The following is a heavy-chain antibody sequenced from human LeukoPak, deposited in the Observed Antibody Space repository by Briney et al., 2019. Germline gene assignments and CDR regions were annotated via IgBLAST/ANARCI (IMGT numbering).Heavy chain of an antibody. D-gene: IGHD3-3*01. V-gene: IGHV3-30-3*01. CDR2: ISHDGSDK. J-gene: IGHJ5*02. Sequence: PGGSLRLSCAASGFTFNNYAIHWVRQAPGKGLEWVTVISHDGSDKYYADSVKGRFTISRDNSKNTPYLQMNSLRAEDTAVYYCARDHGAYYDFWSGSNWFDPWGQGTLVTVSS. CDR1: GFTFNNYA. CDR3: ARDHGAYYDFWSGSNWFDP.